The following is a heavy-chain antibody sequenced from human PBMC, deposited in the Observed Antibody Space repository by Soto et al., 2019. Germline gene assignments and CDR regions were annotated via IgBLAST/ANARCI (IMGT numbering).Heavy chain of an antibody. Sequence: GGSLRLSCAASGVTFSNCGMNWVRQTPGKGLEWVSYSSDSGATNHYAYSVKGRFTISRDNGKDSLYLQMNSLRDEETAVYFCARCSRNSCYSYGVDVWGQGATVTVSS. V-gene: IGHV3-48*02. J-gene: IGHJ6*02. CDR2: SSDSGATN. CDR1: GVTFSNCG. CDR3: ARCSRNSCYSYGVDV. D-gene: IGHD2-15*01.